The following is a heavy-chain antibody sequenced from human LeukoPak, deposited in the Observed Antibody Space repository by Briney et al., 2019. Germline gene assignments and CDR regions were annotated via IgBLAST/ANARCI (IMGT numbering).Heavy chain of an antibody. J-gene: IGHJ4*02. CDR2: IRYDGSNK. V-gene: IGHV3-30*02. D-gene: IGHD2-2*01. CDR1: GFTFSSYG. Sequence: GGSLRLSCAASGFTFSSYGMHWVRQAPGKGLEWGAFIRYDGSNKYYADSVKGRFTIYRDNSKNTLYLQMNSLRAEDTAVYYCAKDGIGHCSSTSCYAWAYFDYWGQGTLVTVSS. CDR3: AKDGIGHCSSTSCYAWAYFDY.